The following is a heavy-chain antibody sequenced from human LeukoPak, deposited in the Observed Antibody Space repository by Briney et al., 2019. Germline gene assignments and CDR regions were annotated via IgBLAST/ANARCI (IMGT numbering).Heavy chain of an antibody. V-gene: IGHV3-48*02. J-gene: IGHJ4*02. CDR1: GVTFSTYN. D-gene: IGHD6-13*01. CDR3: ARGRTSSWYFDY. CDR2: ITSSSSTI. Sequence: PGGSLRLSCAASGVTFSTYNMNWVRQAPGKGLEWISFITSSSSTIYYADSVKGRFTISRDNAKNSLYLQMNSLRDEDTAVYYCARGRTSSWYFDYWGQGTLVTVSS.